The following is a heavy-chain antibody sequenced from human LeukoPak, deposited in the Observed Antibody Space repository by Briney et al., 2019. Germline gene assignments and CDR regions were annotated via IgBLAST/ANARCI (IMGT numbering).Heavy chain of an antibody. CDR2: IILIFGTA. CDR3: ARALRLGYCSSTSCYAPFDY. CDR1: GGTFSSYA. J-gene: IGHJ4*02. D-gene: IGHD2-2*01. Sequence: SVKVSCKASGGTFSSYAISWVRQAPGQGLECMGRIILIFGTAKYAQKFHGRVTITADKSTSTAYMELISLRSEDTAVYYCARALRLGYCSSTSCYAPFDYWGQGTLVTVSS. V-gene: IGHV1-69*06.